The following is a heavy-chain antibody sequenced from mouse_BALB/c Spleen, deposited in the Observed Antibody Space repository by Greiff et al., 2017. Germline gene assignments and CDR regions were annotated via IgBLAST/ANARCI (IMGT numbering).Heavy chain of an antibody. Sequence: EVQLHQSGAELVKPGASVKLSCTASGFNIKDTYMHWVKQRPEQGLEWIGRIDPANGNTKYDPKFQGKATITADTSSNTAYLQLSSLTSEDTAVYYCAPLSYGSSYWLAYWGQGTLVTVSA. V-gene: IGHV14-3*02. CDR2: IDPANGNT. D-gene: IGHD1-1*01. CDR3: APLSYGSSYWLAY. CDR1: GFNIKDTY. J-gene: IGHJ3*01.